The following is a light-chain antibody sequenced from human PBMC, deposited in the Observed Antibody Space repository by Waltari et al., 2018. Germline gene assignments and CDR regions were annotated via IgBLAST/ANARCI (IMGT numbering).Light chain of an antibody. Sequence: QSALTQPASVSASPGQSITLSCTGTSGDIGGSDFVPWYQHHPGRAPKVLIFDVNHRPSGISDRFSGSKSGNTASLTISGLQAEDDADYYCSSPSTNNVVVFGGGTKVTVL. V-gene: IGLV2-14*01. CDR1: SGDIGGSDF. J-gene: IGLJ2*01. CDR3: SSPSTNNVVV. CDR2: DVN.